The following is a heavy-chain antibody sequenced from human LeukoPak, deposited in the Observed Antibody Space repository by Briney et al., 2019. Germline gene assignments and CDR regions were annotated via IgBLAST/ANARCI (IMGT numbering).Heavy chain of an antibody. V-gene: IGHV1-2*02. CDR3: ARGGPEKETPFDY. D-gene: IGHD3/OR15-3a*01. CDR1: GSTFTGYY. CDR2: NKPNSGGI. J-gene: IGHJ4*02. Sequence: ASVKVSCKASGSTFTGYYMHWVRQAPGQGLEWMGWNKPNSGGINYAQKFRGRVTMTRDTSMSTAYMELSRPRSDDTAVYCCARGGPEKETPFDYWGQGTLVTVSS.